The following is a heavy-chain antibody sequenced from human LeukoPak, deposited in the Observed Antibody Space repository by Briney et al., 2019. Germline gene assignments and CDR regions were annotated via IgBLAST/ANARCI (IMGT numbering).Heavy chain of an antibody. Sequence: GGSLRLSCAASGFTFSSYAMHWVRQAPGKGLEWVAVISYDGSNKYYADSVKGRFTISRDNSKNTLYLQMNSLRAEDTAVYYCAREYGSGRYFDYWGQGKLVTVSS. V-gene: IGHV3-30*04. J-gene: IGHJ4*02. D-gene: IGHD3-10*01. CDR1: GFTFSSYA. CDR2: ISYDGSNK. CDR3: AREYGSGRYFDY.